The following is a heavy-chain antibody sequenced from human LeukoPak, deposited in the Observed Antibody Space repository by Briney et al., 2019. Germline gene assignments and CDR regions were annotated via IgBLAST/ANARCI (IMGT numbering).Heavy chain of an antibody. Sequence: GRSLRLSCAASGFTFSSYGVHWVRQAPGKGLEWVAVIWYDGSNKYYADSVKGRFTISRDNSKNTLYLQMNSLRAEDTAVYYCARGGYSYGYEAFDIWGQGTMVTVSS. D-gene: IGHD5-18*01. CDR3: ARGGYSYGYEAFDI. V-gene: IGHV3-33*01. CDR1: GFTFSSYG. CDR2: IWYDGSNK. J-gene: IGHJ3*02.